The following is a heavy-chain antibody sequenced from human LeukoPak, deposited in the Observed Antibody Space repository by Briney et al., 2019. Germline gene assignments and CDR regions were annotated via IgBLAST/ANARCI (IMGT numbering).Heavy chain of an antibody. CDR2: INHSGST. V-gene: IGHV4-34*01. Sequence: SETLSLTCAVYGGSFSGYYWSWIRQPPGKGLEWIGEINHSGSTNYNPSLKSRVTISVDTSKNQFSLELSSVTAADTAVYYCARGPGGYCSGGSCYGNAFDIWGQGTMVTVSS. D-gene: IGHD2-15*01. CDR3: ARGPGGYCSGGSCYGNAFDI. J-gene: IGHJ3*02. CDR1: GGSFSGYY.